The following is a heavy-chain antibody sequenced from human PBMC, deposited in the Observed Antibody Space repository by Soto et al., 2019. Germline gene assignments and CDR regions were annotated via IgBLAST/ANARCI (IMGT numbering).Heavy chain of an antibody. CDR2: MSTTNAI. V-gene: IGHV3-48*02. CDR1: GFTFTTYN. J-gene: IGHJ4*02. Sequence: GALRLSCAASGFTFTTYNMNWVRQAPGKGLEWVSYMSTTNAIYYADSVRGRFTISRDNAKNLLDLQMNSLREEDTAVYYCVRDSAWAFDFWGQGTLVIVSS. CDR3: VRDSAWAFDF. D-gene: IGHD1-26*01.